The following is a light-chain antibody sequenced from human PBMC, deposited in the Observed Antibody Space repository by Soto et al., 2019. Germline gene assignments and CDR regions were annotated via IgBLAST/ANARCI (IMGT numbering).Light chain of an antibody. V-gene: IGKV1-6*01. CDR1: QDIRND. J-gene: IGKJ1*01. Sequence: AIRMTQSPSSLSASVGDRVTITCRASQDIRNDLGWYQQKPGKTPKLLIFAASSLQSGVPSRFRGSGSGTDFTLTITSLQPEDFATYYCLQDFNYPWTFGQGTKVEIE. CDR3: LQDFNYPWT. CDR2: AAS.